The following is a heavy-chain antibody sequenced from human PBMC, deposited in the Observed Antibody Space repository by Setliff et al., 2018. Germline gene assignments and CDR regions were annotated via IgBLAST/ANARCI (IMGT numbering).Heavy chain of an antibody. CDR1: GYTFTSYA. CDR2: INAGNGNT. D-gene: IGHD2-21*01. J-gene: IGHJ6*02. Sequence: ASVKVSCKASGYTFTSYAMHWVRQAPGQRLEWMGWINAGNGNTKYSQKFQGRVTITRDTSASTAYMELSSLRSEDTAVYYCARDPSSDSSSADYYYYYYGMDVWGQGTTVTVSS. V-gene: IGHV1-3*01. CDR3: ARDPSSDSSSADYYYYYYGMDV.